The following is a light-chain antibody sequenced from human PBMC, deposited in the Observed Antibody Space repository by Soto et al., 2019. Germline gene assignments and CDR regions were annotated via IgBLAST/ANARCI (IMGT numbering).Light chain of an antibody. CDR3: QQYYITPRT. CDR1: QTVLSSSNNLKY. V-gene: IGKV4-1*01. Sequence: DIVMTQSPDSLAVSLGERATINCKSSQTVLSSSNNLKYLAWYQQKPGQPPNLLIYWASTRASGVPDRFSGSGSGTDFTLTISNLQAEDVAVYYCQQYYITPRTFGPGTKVDIK. CDR2: WAS. J-gene: IGKJ3*01.